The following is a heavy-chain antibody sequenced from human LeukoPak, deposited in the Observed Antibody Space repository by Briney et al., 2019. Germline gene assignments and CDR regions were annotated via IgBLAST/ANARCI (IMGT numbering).Heavy chain of an antibody. D-gene: IGHD3-22*01. Sequence: GGSLRLSCAASGFTFSSHSINWVRQAPGKGLEWVAVIWYDGSNKYYADSVKGRFTISRDDSKNTLYLQMNSLRAEDTAVYYCARAGNFDSGGYYYGIDYWGQGTLVTVSS. CDR3: ARAGNFDSGGYYYGIDY. J-gene: IGHJ4*02. CDR2: IWYDGSNK. V-gene: IGHV3-33*08. CDR1: GFTFSSHS.